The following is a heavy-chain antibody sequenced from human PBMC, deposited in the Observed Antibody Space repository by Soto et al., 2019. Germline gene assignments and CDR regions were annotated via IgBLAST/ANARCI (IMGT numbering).Heavy chain of an antibody. CDR3: ARGPFFARQQPFDS. D-gene: IGHD6-13*01. CDR2: IHVTGNT. Sequence: SATRSRTCPVSGGSMNNYLWSWIRPTPGGGLQWIGYIHVTGNTYHNPSLNSPVTISLAASKTQFSLTLSPVTAADTAVYYCARGPFFARQQPFDSWGQGILVTVSS. CDR1: GGSMNNYL. J-gene: IGHJ4*02. V-gene: IGHV4-59*01.